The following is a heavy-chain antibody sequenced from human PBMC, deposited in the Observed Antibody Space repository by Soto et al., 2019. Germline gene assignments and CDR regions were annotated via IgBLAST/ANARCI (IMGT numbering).Heavy chain of an antibody. CDR1: GGSFSGYY. Sequence: PSETLSLTCAVYGGSFSGYYWSWIRQPPGKGLEWIGEINHSGSTNYNPSLKSRVTISVDTSKNQFSLKLSSVTAADTAVYYCASEPRGGLPLDPWGQGTLVTVSS. D-gene: IGHD2-15*01. J-gene: IGHJ5*02. V-gene: IGHV4-34*01. CDR3: ASEPRGGLPLDP. CDR2: INHSGST.